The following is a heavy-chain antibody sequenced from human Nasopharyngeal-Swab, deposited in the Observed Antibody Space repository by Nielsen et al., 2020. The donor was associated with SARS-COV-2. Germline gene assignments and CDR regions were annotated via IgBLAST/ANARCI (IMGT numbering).Heavy chain of an antibody. D-gene: IGHD1-26*01. CDR2: ISVSGGST. CDR1: GFTFSSYA. CDR3: AKGVFVYSWSYCDY. Sequence: GGSLRLTCAASGFTFSSYAWSWVRQPPGKGLEWVSAISVSGGSTYYADPEKGRFTISRDNSKNTLYLQMNSLRAEDTAVYCCAKGVFVYSWSYCDYWGQGTLVTVSS. V-gene: IGHV3-23*01. J-gene: IGHJ4*02.